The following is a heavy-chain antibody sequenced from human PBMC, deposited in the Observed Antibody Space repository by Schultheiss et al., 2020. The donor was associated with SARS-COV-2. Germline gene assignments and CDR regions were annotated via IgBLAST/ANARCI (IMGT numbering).Heavy chain of an antibody. J-gene: IGHJ6*03. CDR1: GFTFSDYY. Sequence: GGSLRLSCAASGFTFSDYYMSWIRQAPGKGLEWVSAISGSGGSTYYADSVKGRFTISRDNSKNTLYLQMNSLRAEDTAVYYCARAASVGSSRGYYMDVWGKGTTVTVSS. CDR3: ARAASVGSSRGYYMDV. V-gene: IGHV3-23*01. CDR2: ISGSGGST. D-gene: IGHD6-6*01.